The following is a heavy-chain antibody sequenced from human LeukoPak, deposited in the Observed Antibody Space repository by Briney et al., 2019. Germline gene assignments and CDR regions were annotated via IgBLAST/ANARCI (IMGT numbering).Heavy chain of an antibody. V-gene: IGHV3-23*01. CDR1: GFTFSNYA. CDR3: AKGRGYCTGGSCYSDY. J-gene: IGHJ4*02. D-gene: IGHD2-15*01. Sequence: GGSLRLSCTASGFTFSNYAMSWVRQPPGKGLEWVSTISGSDGSTYYADSVKGRFTISRDNSKNTLYLQMNSLRVEDTAIYYCAKGRGYCTGGSCYSDYWGQGTLVTVSS. CDR2: ISGSDGST.